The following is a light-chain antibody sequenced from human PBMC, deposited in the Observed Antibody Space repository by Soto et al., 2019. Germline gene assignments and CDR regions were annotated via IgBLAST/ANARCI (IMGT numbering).Light chain of an antibody. CDR1: QSVSSN. V-gene: IGKV3-20*01. Sequence: EIVMTQSPATLSVSPGERATLSCRARQSVSSNLAWYQQKPGQAPRLLISGASSRATGIPDRFSGSGSATDFTLTISRLEPEDFALYYCQHYGRSPITFGQGTRLEIK. CDR2: GAS. CDR3: QHYGRSPIT. J-gene: IGKJ5*01.